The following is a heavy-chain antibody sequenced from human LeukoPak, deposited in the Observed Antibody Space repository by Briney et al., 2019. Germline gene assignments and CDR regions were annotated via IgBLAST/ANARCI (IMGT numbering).Heavy chain of an antibody. Sequence: GGSLRLSCAASGFTFSTYAVHWVRQAPGKGLEWVAVISYDAINKYYADSVKGRFTISRDNSKNTLYLQMNSLRPEDTAVYYCARGGSNWFFDYWGQGTLVTVSS. J-gene: IGHJ4*02. CDR3: ARGGSNWFFDY. CDR2: ISYDAINK. CDR1: GFTFSTYA. V-gene: IGHV3-30*04. D-gene: IGHD6-13*01.